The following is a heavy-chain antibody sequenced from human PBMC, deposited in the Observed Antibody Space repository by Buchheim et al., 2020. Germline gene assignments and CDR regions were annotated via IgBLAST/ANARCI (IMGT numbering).Heavy chain of an antibody. Sequence: QVQLQESGPGLVKPSGTLSVTCAVSGGSISSSNWWSWVRQPPGKGLEWIGEIYHSGSTNYNPSLKSRVTISVDKSKNQFSLKLSSVTAADTAVYYCARDDSGFYSGSFYYYYGMDVWGQGTT. V-gene: IGHV4-4*02. CDR1: GGSISSSNW. CDR3: ARDDSGFYSGSFYYYYGMDV. D-gene: IGHD1-26*01. CDR2: IYHSGST. J-gene: IGHJ6*02.